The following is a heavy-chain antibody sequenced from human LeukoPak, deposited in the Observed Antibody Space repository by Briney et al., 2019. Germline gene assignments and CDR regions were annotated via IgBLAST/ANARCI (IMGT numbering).Heavy chain of an antibody. Sequence: PGGSLRLSCAASGFTFSSYWMHWVRQAPGKGLVWVSRINSDGSSTSYADSVKGRFTISRDNAKNTLYLQMNSLRAEDTAVYYCAKRTRGGGFDYWGQGTLVTVSS. CDR3: AKRTRGGGFDY. D-gene: IGHD1-1*01. V-gene: IGHV3-74*01. J-gene: IGHJ4*02. CDR1: GFTFSSYW. CDR2: INSDGSST.